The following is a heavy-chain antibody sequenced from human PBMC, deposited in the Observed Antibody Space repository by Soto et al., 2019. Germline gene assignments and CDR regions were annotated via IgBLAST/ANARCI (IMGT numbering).Heavy chain of an antibody. D-gene: IGHD6-19*01. CDR1: GDSISNSRW. V-gene: IGHV4-4*02. CDR3: AYSTGWYRHNV. Sequence: QVQLQESGPGLVKPSGTLSLTCAVSGDSISNSRWWTWVRQPPGKGLEWIGAIFHSGDTNYNPSPKSRIFISVDKSQNQFSLKVSSVTAADTAVYYCAYSTGWYRHNVWGQGTLVTVSS. J-gene: IGHJ3*01. CDR2: IFHSGDT.